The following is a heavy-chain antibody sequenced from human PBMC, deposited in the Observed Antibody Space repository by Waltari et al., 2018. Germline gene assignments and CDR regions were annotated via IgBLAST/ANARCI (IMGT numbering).Heavy chain of an antibody. V-gene: IGHV3-23*01. CDR2: ISGSGGST. J-gene: IGHJ4*02. D-gene: IGHD3-3*01. Sequence: EVQLLESGGGLVQPGGSLRLSCAASGFTFSSYAMSWVRQAPGKGLEWVSAISGSGGSTYDADSVKGRFTISRDNSKNPLYLQMNSLRAEDTAVYYCAKHEYYDFWSGNFERYYFDYWGQGTLVTVSS. CDR3: AKHEYYDFWSGNFERYYFDY. CDR1: GFTFSSYA.